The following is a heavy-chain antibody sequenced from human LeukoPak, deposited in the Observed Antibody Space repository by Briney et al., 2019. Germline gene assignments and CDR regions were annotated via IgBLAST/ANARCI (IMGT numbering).Heavy chain of an antibody. Sequence: GRSLRLSCAASGFTFSSYAMHWVRQAPGKGLEWVAVISYDGSNKYYADSVKGRFTISRDNSKNTLYLQMNSRRAEDTAVYYCARDIDGSEGGFDYWGQGTLVTVSS. CDR2: ISYDGSNK. D-gene: IGHD3-16*01. V-gene: IGHV3-30-3*01. CDR3: ARDIDGSEGGFDY. J-gene: IGHJ4*02. CDR1: GFTFSSYA.